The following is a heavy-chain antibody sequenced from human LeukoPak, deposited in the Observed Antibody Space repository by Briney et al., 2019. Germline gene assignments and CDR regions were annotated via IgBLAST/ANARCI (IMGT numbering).Heavy chain of an antibody. CDR2: ISSSSSYI. CDR1: GFTVSSNY. J-gene: IGHJ4*02. CDR3: ARVRSSGRGDY. V-gene: IGHV3-21*01. Sequence: PGGSLRLSCAVSGFTVSSNYMSWVRQAPGKGLEWVSSISSSSSYIYYADSVKGRFTISRDNAKNSLYLQMNSLRAEDTAVYYCARVRSSGRGDYWGQGTLVTVSS. D-gene: IGHD6-19*01.